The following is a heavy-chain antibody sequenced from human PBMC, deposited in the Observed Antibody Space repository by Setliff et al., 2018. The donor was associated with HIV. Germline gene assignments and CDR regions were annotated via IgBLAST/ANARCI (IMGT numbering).Heavy chain of an antibody. CDR3: ARAGTSTPQSFDH. J-gene: IGHJ4*02. D-gene: IGHD2-2*01. CDR2: IHYSGST. V-gene: IGHV4-39*07. CDR1: GGSISDSSYY. Sequence: SETLSLTCTVSGGSISDSSYYWGWIRQSPGKGLEWIASIHYSGSTYYNPSLMSRVTVSVDTSKSQFSLKLRSLTAADTAVYSCARAGTSTPQSFDHWGQGTLVTVSS.